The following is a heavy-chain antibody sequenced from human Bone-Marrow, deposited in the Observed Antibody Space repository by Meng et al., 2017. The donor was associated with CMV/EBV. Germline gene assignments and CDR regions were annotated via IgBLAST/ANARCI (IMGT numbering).Heavy chain of an antibody. CDR3: ARDMCLRSTSCYPGWFDP. Sequence: SVKVSCKASGGTFSSYTISWVRQAPGQGLEWMGRIIPILGIANYAQKFQGRVTITTDESTSTAYMELSSLRCEDTAVYYCARDMCLRSTSCYPGWFDPWGQGTLVTVSS. V-gene: IGHV1-69*16. J-gene: IGHJ5*02. D-gene: IGHD2-2*01. CDR1: GGTFSSYT. CDR2: IIPILGIA.